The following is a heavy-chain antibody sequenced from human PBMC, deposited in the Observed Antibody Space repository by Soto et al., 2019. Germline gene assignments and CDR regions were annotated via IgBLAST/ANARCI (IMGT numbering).Heavy chain of an antibody. CDR2: ISGSGGST. CDR1: GFTFSSYA. V-gene: IGHV3-23*01. CDR3: AKSMVVVPAAPYYFDY. Sequence: EVQLLESGGGLVQPGGSLRLSCAASGFTFSSYAMSWVRQPPGKGLEWVSAISGSGGSTYYADSVKGRFTISRDNSKNTLYLQMNSLRAEDTAVYYCAKSMVVVPAAPYYFDYWGQGTLVTVSS. J-gene: IGHJ4*02. D-gene: IGHD2-2*01.